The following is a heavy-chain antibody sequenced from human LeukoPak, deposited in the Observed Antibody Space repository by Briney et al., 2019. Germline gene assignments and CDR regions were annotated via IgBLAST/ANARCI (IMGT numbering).Heavy chain of an antibody. CDR2: IGTAGDT. CDR1: GFTFSSYD. J-gene: IGHJ3*02. Sequence: GGSLRLSCAASGFTFSSYDMHWVRQATGKGLEWVSAIGTAGDTYYPGSVKGRFTISRENAKNSLYLQMNSLRAGDTAVYYCARAHRYSYGLEAFDIWGQGTMVTVSS. CDR3: ARAHRYSYGLEAFDI. V-gene: IGHV3-13*01. D-gene: IGHD5-18*01.